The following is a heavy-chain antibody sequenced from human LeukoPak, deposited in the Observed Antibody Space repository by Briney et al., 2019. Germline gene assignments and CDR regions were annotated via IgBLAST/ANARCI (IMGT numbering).Heavy chain of an antibody. Sequence: SETLSLTCTVSGASITSSNYYWLWLRQPPGKGLEWIGSIYYSGSTYYNPSLKSRVTISVDTSKNQFSLKLSSVTAADTAVYYCAKIFCSSVTCYFDLWGQGTLVTVSS. CDR1: GASITSSNYY. D-gene: IGHD2-2*01. J-gene: IGHJ4*02. V-gene: IGHV4-39*07. CDR2: IYYSGST. CDR3: AKIFCSSVTCYFDL.